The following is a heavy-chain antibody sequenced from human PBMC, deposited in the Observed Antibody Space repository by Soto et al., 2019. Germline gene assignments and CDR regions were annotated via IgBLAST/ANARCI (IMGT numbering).Heavy chain of an antibody. D-gene: IGHD3-3*01. V-gene: IGHV4-39*01. CDR2: IYYSGST. CDR1: GGSISSSSYY. CDR3: ARFRLEARRPLRPFGVVIFNWFDP. J-gene: IGHJ5*02. Sequence: SETLSLTCTVSGGSISSSSYYWGWIRQPPGKGLEWIGSIYYSGSTYYNPSLKSRVTISVDTSKNQFSLKLSSVTAADTAVYYCARFRLEARRPLRPFGVVIFNWFDPWGQGTLVTVSS.